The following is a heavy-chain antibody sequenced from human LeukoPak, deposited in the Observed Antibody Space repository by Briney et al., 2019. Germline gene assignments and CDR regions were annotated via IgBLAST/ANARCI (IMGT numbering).Heavy chain of an antibody. CDR3: ARGVGVMVAATWGYIDY. V-gene: IGHV3-21*01. J-gene: IGHJ4*02. CDR1: GFTFSSYS. Sequence: GGSLRLSCAASGFTFSSYSMNWVRQAPGKGLEWVSSISTSSSYIYYADSVKGRFTISRDNAKKSLYLQMDSLRAEDTAVYYCARGVGVMVAATWGYIDYWGQGALVTVSS. CDR2: ISTSSSYI. D-gene: IGHD2-15*01.